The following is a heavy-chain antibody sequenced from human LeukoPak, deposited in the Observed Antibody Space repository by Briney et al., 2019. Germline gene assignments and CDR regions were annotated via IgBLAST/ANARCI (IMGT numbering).Heavy chain of an antibody. CDR1: GYTFTTYY. V-gene: IGHV1-46*01. CDR2: INPSGGST. J-gene: IGHJ4*02. D-gene: IGHD3-10*01. Sequence: ASVKVSCKASGYTFTTYYVHWVRQAPGQGLEWMGIINPSGGSTNYAQKFRGRLTMTRDMSTSTVYMELSSLRSEDTAVYYCARDQGSGSYSGAYWGQGTLVTVSS. CDR3: ARDQGSGSYSGAY.